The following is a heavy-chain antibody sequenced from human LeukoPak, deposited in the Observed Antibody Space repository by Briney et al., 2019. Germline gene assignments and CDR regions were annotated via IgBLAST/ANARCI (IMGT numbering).Heavy chain of an antibody. D-gene: IGHD2-2*01. CDR3: AGHLAAPAASPYFDY. CDR2: IRQDGSEK. V-gene: IGHV3-7*05. Sequence: PGGSLRLSCAASGFTFSNYWMNWVRQAPGKGLEWVANIRQDGSEKYYVDSLKGRFTISRDNAKNSMYLQMNSLRAEDTAVYYCAGHLAAPAASPYFDYWGQGTLVTVSS. J-gene: IGHJ4*02. CDR1: GFTFSNYW.